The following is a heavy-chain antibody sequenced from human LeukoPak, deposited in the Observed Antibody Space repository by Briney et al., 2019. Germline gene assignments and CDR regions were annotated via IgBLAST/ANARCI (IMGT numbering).Heavy chain of an antibody. D-gene: IGHD6-13*01. CDR3: ARDPRPTHSSSRINWFDP. CDR1: GGSISSPSYY. V-gene: IGHV4-39*07. CDR2: IYYSGST. J-gene: IGHJ5*02. Sequence: SETLSLTCSVSGGSISSPSYYWGWIRQPPGKGLEWIGSIYYSGSTYYNPSLKSRVTISVDTSKNQFSLKLSSVTAADTAVYYCARDPRPTHSSSRINWFDPWGQGTLVTVSS.